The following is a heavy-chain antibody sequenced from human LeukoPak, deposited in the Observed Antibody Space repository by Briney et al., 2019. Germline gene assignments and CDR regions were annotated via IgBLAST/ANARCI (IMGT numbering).Heavy chain of an antibody. CDR2: IYTSGST. J-gene: IGHJ4*01. V-gene: IGHV4-61*02. D-gene: IGHD1-26*01. Sequence: TPSETLSLTCTVSGGSISSGSYYWSWIRQPAGKGLEWIGRIYTSGSTNYNPSLKSRVTISVDTSKNQFSLKLSSVTAADTAVYYCARGIVGATTSFDY. CDR1: GGSISSGSYY. CDR3: ARGIVGATTSFDY.